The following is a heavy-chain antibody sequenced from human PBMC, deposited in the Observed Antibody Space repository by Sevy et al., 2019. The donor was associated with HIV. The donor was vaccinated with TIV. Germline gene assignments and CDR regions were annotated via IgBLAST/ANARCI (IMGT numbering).Heavy chain of an antibody. Sequence: GGSLRLSCAASGFTFSSYAMHWVRQAPGKGLEWVAVISYDGSNKYYADSVKSRFTISRDNSKNTLYLQMNSLRAEDTAVYYCARDQDYYDSSGYLLPPDYWGQGTLVTVSS. V-gene: IGHV3-30-3*01. D-gene: IGHD3-22*01. CDR2: ISYDGSNK. CDR3: ARDQDYYDSSGYLLPPDY. CDR1: GFTFSSYA. J-gene: IGHJ4*02.